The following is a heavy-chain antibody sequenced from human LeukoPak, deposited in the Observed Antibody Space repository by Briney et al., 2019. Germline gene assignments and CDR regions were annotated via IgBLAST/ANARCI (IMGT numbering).Heavy chain of an antibody. D-gene: IGHD4-23*01. CDR3: ARDLGRDGGAFDI. CDR1: GGSISSGSYY. V-gene: IGHV4-61*02. Sequence: SQTLSLTCTVSGGSISSGSYYWSWIRQPAGKGLEWIGRIYTSGSTNYNPSLKSRVTISVDTSKNQFSLKLSSVTAADTAVYYCARDLGRDGGAFDIWGQGTMVTVSS. CDR2: IYTSGST. J-gene: IGHJ3*02.